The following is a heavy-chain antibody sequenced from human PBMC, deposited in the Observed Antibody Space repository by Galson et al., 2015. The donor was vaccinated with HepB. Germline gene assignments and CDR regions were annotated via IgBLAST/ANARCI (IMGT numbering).Heavy chain of an antibody. V-gene: IGHV3-23*01. CDR2: ISGNGDST. J-gene: IGHJ5*01. CDR1: GFAFDTHA. CDR3: AKGYGLFDS. Sequence: SLRLSCAAPGFAFDTHAMGWVRQAPGRGLEWISGISGNGDSTFYADSVKGRFTVSRDNSNNMLYLQMNSLRAEDAGLYFCAKGYGLFDSWGQGILVTVSS. D-gene: IGHD5-18*01.